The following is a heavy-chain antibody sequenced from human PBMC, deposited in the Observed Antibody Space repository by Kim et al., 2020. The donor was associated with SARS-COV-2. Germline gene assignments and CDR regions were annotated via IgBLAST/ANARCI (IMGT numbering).Heavy chain of an antibody. CDR3: ARGQIYYDFWSGPSPYGMDV. D-gene: IGHD3-3*01. V-gene: IGHV3-21*01. Sequence: GRSLRLSCAASGFTFSSYSMNWVRQAPGKGLEWVSSISSSSSYIYYADSVKGRFTISRDNAKNSLYLQMNSLRAEDTAVYYCARGQIYYDFWSGPSPYGMDVWGQGTTVTVSS. CDR2: ISSSSSYI. CDR1: GFTFSSYS. J-gene: IGHJ6*02.